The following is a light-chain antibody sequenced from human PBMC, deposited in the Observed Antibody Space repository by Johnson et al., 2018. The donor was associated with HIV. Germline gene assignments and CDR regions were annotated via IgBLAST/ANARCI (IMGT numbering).Light chain of an antibody. CDR1: SSNIGNNY. CDR2: DNN. Sequence: QSVLTQPPSVSAAAGQKVTFSCSGSSSNIGNNYVAWYQQVPGTAPKLLIYDNNRRPSGVPDRFSGSKSGTSATLGITGLQTGDEADYFCGTWDNSRRTAFFGNGTKSTGL. J-gene: IGLJ1*01. V-gene: IGLV1-51*01. CDR3: GTWDNSRRTAF.